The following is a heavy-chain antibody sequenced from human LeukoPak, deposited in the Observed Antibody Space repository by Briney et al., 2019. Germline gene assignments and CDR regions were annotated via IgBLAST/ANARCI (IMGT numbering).Heavy chain of an antibody. J-gene: IGHJ4*02. CDR3: ARDLAPAAY. CDR1: GFSFLRSS. V-gene: IGHV3-23*01. CDR2: LTGSGGST. D-gene: IGHD2-2*01. Sequence: QPGGSLRLSCAASGFSFLRSSLSWVRQAPGKGLEWVSALTGSGGSTYYADSVKGRFTISRDNSKKTLFLQMNSLRAEHTAVYYCARDLAPAAYWGQGTLVTVSS.